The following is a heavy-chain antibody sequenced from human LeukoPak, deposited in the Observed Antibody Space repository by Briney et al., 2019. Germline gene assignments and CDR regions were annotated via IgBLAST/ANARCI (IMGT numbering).Heavy chain of an antibody. J-gene: IGHJ6*03. D-gene: IGHD5-12*01. CDR1: GYTFSDYI. V-gene: IGHV1-2*02. CDR2: INPNSGGT. CDR3: VKETYSGHGGVYYYYMDV. Sequence: GASVKVSCKASGYTFSDYIINWVRQAPGQGLEWMGWINPNSGGTNYAQKFQGRVTMTRDTSINTAFMELTRLRSDDTAMYYCVKETYSGHGGVYYYYMDVWGKGTAVTVSS.